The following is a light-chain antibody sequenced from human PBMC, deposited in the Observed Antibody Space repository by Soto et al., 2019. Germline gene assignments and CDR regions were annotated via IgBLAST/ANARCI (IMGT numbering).Light chain of an antibody. CDR2: WAS. V-gene: IGKV4-1*01. CDR1: QSVLYHGYNKNY. J-gene: IGKJ2*01. Sequence: DIVMTQSPDSLAVSLGETATINCRSSQSVLYHGYNKNYVAWYQQKPGQPPRLLIYWASTRESGVPDRFSGSGSETDFTLTISSLQADDVAVYYCQQYNSPPYTFGQGTKLEIK. CDR3: QQYNSPPYT.